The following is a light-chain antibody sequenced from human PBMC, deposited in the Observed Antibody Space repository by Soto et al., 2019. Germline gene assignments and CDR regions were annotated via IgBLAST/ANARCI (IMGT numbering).Light chain of an antibody. Sequence: QSVLTQPPSASGTPGQRVTISCSGSSSNIGSYTVNWYQQLPGTTPKLLIYSNNQRPSGVPDRFSGSKSGTSASLAISGLQSEDEADYYCVAWDDSLHGMVFGGGTKLTVL. CDR3: VAWDDSLHGMV. V-gene: IGLV1-44*01. CDR1: SSNIGSYT. CDR2: SNN. J-gene: IGLJ2*01.